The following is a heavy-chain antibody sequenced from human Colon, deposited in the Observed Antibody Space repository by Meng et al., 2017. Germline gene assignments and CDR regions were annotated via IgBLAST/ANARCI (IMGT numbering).Heavy chain of an antibody. CDR3: VRVVD. D-gene: IGHD2-2*01. CDR1: GFTFSDHY. J-gene: IGHJ4*02. Sequence: VRVGESGGGLVQPGGSLRLTCTGSGFTFSDHYIDWVRQAPGKGLEWVGRTRSKTAGYISDYAASVRGRFTISRDDSETSVYLQMSGLKTEDTAVYYCVRVVDWGQGTLVTVSS. CDR2: TRSKTAGYIS. V-gene: IGHV3-72*01.